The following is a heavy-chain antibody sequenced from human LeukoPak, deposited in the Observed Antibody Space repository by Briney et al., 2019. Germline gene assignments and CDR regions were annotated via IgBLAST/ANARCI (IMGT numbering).Heavy chain of an antibody. J-gene: IGHJ4*02. D-gene: IGHD1-7*01. CDR2: IAHDGSNK. Sequence: GGSLRLSCAASGFSFSNYVMQWVRQVPGKGLEWVALIAHDGSNKYYADSVKGRFTISRDNSRSIFYLQMNSLRPEDTAVYSCARSFFQWNYGSCLDSWGQGTLVTVSS. CDR3: ARSFFQWNYGSCLDS. CDR1: GFSFSNYV. V-gene: IGHV3-30*03.